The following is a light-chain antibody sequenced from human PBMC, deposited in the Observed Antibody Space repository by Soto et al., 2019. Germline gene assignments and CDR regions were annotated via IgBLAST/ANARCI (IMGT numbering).Light chain of an antibody. CDR2: AAS. CDR1: QGISSY. J-gene: IGKJ1*01. V-gene: IGKV1-8*01. CDR3: QQYYSYPPWT. Sequence: AIRVTQSPSSLSASTGDRVTITCPASQGISSYLAWYQQKPGKAPKLLIYAASTLQSGVPSRFSGSGSGTDFTLTISCLQSEDFATYYCQQYYSYPPWTFGQGTKVDIK.